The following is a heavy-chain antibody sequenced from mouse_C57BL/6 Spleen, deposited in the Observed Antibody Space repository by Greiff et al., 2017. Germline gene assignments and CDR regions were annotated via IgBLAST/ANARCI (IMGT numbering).Heavy chain of an antibody. V-gene: IGHV1-26*01. CDR1: GYTFTDYY. CDR2: INPNNGGN. D-gene: IGHD2-1*01. J-gene: IGHJ4*01. Sequence: EVQLQQSGPELVKPGASVKISCKASGYTFTDYYMSWVKPSHGKSLEWIGDINPNNGGNSYNQKFKGQATLTVDKYSSTAYMELRSLTSEDSAVYYCARKGRIYYGNYEAMDYWGQGTSVTVSS. CDR3: ARKGRIYYGNYEAMDY.